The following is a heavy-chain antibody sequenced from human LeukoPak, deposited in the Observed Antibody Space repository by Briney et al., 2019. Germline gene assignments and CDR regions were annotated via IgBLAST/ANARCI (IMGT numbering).Heavy chain of an antibody. Sequence: GGSLRLSCAASGFTFSSYAMSWVRQAPGKGLEWVSAISGSGGSTYYADSVKGRFTISRDNSKNTLYLQMNSLRAEDTAVYYCAKNPPIWCSSTSCYAVGGDYWGQGTLVTVSS. D-gene: IGHD2-2*01. V-gene: IGHV3-23*01. CDR1: GFTFSSYA. CDR2: ISGSGGST. J-gene: IGHJ4*02. CDR3: AKNPPIWCSSTSCYAVGGDY.